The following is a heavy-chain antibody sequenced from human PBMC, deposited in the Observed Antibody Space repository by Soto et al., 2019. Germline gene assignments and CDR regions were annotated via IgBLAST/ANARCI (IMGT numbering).Heavy chain of an antibody. CDR2: VKDGGHT. V-gene: IGHV4-34*01. Sequence: QVQLQQWGAGLLKPSETLSLNCAVTGGSLRGYYWSWIRQPPGKGLEWIGEVKDGGHTNYGPSLRRRVTISSDTTNNRFSLRLNSVPDADTGVYYCARGQEGVVATHWDKGRLVTVSS. D-gene: IGHD5-12*01. J-gene: IGHJ4*02. CDR3: ARGQEGVVATH. CDR1: GGSLRGYY.